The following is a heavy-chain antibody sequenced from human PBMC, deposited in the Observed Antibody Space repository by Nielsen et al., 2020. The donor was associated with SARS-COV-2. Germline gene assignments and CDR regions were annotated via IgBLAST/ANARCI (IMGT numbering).Heavy chain of an antibody. CDR1: GFTVSSNY. D-gene: IGHD3-22*01. CDR2: ISGGGDSI. V-gene: IGHV3-23*01. J-gene: IGHJ4*02. CDR3: AKHRWGHYYDSSDY. Sequence: GGSLRLSCAASGFTVSSNYMSWVRQAPGKGLEWVSTISGGGDSIYYADSVKGRFSISRDTSKNTLYLQMNSLRAEDTAVYYCAKHRWGHYYDSSDYWGQGTLVTVSS.